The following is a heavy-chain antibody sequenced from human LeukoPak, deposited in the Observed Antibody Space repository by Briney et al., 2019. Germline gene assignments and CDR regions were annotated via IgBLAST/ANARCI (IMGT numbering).Heavy chain of an antibody. CDR3: ARTYFDFWTVDS. J-gene: IGHJ5*01. CDR1: GGSISSSSFY. Sequence: SETLSLTCTVSGGSISSSSFYWGWIRQPPGKGLEWIGNIYYSGSTYYNPSLRSRVTISVDTSKNQFSLKLSPVTAADTAVYYCARTYFDFWTVDSWGQGTLVIVSS. D-gene: IGHD3-3*01. V-gene: IGHV4-39*01. CDR2: IYYSGST.